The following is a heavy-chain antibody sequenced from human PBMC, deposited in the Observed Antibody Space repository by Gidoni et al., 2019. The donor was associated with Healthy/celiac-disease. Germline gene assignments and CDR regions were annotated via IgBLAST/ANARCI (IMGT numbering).Heavy chain of an antibody. CDR3: ASGQQSLDY. CDR2: ISGRGGST. J-gene: IGHJ4*02. Sequence: FSSYAMSWVRQAPGKGLEWVSAISGRGGSTYYADSVKGRFTISRDNSKNTLYLQMNSLRAEDTAVYYCASGQQSLDYWGQGTLVTVSS. D-gene: IGHD6-13*01. CDR1: FSSYA. V-gene: IGHV3-23*01.